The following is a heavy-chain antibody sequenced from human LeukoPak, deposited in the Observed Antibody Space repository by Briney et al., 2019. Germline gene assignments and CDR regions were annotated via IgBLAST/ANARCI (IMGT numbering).Heavy chain of an antibody. CDR3: ARDEGGSPDY. V-gene: IGHV4-39*07. J-gene: IGHJ4*02. Sequence: SETLSLTCIVSGGSISSSSYYWGWIRQPPGKGLEWIGNIYYSGSTYYNSSLKSRVTISVDTSKNQFSLKLSSVTAEDTAVYYCARDEGGSPDYWGQGTLVTVSS. D-gene: IGHD1-26*01. CDR2: IYYSGST. CDR1: GGSISSSSYY.